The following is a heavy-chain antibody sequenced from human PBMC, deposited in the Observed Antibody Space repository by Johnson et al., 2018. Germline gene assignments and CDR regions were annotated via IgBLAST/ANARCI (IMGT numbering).Heavy chain of an antibody. CDR1: GYIFTSYY. CDR3: SKDPPLVIVEDAFDV. J-gene: IGHJ3*01. D-gene: IGHD1-26*01. CDR2: INPSGGST. Sequence: QVQLGQSGAEVKKPGASVKVSCKASGYIFTSYYIHWVRQAPGQGLEWMGIINPSGGSTSYAQKFQGRVTMTRDTSTSTVYMGLSSLRSEDTAVYYCSKDPPLVIVEDAFDVWGQGTRVTVSS. V-gene: IGHV1-46*01.